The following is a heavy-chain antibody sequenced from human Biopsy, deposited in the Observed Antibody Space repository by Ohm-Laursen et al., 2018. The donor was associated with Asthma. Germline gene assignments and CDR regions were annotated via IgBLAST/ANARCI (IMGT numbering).Heavy chain of an antibody. D-gene: IGHD3-22*01. CDR2: IYRGETS. V-gene: IGHV3-53*01. J-gene: IGHJ4*02. CDR3: ARGDSSNWSHYYFDY. CDR1: GFAVSRDH. Sequence: SLRLSCTASGFAVSRDHMFWVRQAPGKGLEWVSVIYRGETSHTADSVRGRFTISRDYSKNTLYLQMHSLRAEDTAVYYCARGDSSNWSHYYFDYWGQGTLVTVSS.